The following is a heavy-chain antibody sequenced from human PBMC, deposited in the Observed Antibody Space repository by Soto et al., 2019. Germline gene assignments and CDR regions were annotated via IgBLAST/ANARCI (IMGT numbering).Heavy chain of an antibody. J-gene: IGHJ3*02. CDR3: AHTLGYCSGGSCYSAPFDI. CDR2: IYWDDDK. V-gene: IGHV2-5*02. Sequence: QITLKESGPTLVKPTQTLTLTCTFSGFSLSTSGVGVGWIRKPPGKALEWLALIYWDDDKRYSPSLKSRLTITKDTSKNQVVLTMTTMDPVDTATYYCAHTLGYCSGGSCYSAPFDIWGQGTMVTVSS. CDR1: GFSLSTSGVG. D-gene: IGHD2-15*01.